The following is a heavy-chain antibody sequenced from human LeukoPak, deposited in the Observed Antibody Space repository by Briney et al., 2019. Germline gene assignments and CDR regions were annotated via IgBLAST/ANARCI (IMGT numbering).Heavy chain of an antibody. CDR3: ARDHPYYDSSGYMPN. J-gene: IGHJ4*02. Sequence: ASVKLSCKASGYTFTSHALHWVRQAPGESLEWMAWINGATGNTEYSQKFQARVTITRDTSASTAYMELSSLRSDDTAVYYCARDHPYYDSSGYMPNWGQGTLVTVSS. V-gene: IGHV1-3*01. CDR2: INGATGNT. CDR1: GYTFTSHA. D-gene: IGHD3-22*01.